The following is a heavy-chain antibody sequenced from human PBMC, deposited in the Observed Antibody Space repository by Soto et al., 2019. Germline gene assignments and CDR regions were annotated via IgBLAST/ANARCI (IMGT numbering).Heavy chain of an antibody. CDR3: ARQEIVASLIGGSGFDP. CDR2: IDPSDSYT. CDR1: GYSFTSYW. V-gene: IGHV5-10-1*01. D-gene: IGHD5-12*01. Sequence: PGESLKISCKGSGYSFTSYWISWVRQMPGKGLEWMGRIDPSDSYTNYSPSFQGHVTISADKSISTAYLQWSSLKASDTAMYYCARQEIVASLIGGSGFDPWGQGTLVTVSS. J-gene: IGHJ5*02.